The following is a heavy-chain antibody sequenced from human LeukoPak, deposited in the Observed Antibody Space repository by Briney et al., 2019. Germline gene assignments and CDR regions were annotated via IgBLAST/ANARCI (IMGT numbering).Heavy chain of an antibody. J-gene: IGHJ4*02. Sequence: SETLSLTCAVYGGSFSGYYWSWIRQPPGKGLEWIGEINHSGSTNYNPSLKSRVTISVDTSKNQFSLKLSSVTAADTAVYYCARWRGYCSGGSCYPYYIDYWGQGTLVTVSS. CDR3: ARWRGYCSGGSCYPYYIDY. D-gene: IGHD2-15*01. CDR1: GGSFSGYY. CDR2: INHSGST. V-gene: IGHV4-34*01.